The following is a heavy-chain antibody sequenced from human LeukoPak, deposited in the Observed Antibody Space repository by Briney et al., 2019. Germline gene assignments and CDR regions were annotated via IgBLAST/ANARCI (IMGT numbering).Heavy chain of an antibody. Sequence: PSETLSLTCAVYGGSFSGYYWSWIRQPPGKGLEWIGEINHSGSTNYNPSLKSRVTISVDTSKNQFSLKLSSVTAADTAVYYCARALDSSSSSGWFDPWGQGTLVTVSS. CDR1: GGSFSGYY. D-gene: IGHD6-6*01. V-gene: IGHV4-34*01. CDR2: INHSGST. J-gene: IGHJ5*02. CDR3: ARALDSSSSSGWFDP.